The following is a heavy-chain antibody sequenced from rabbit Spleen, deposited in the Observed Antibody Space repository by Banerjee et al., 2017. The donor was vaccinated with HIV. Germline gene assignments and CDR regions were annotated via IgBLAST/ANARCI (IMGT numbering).Heavy chain of an antibody. Sequence: QSLVESGGDLVKPGASLTLTCTASGFSFSNAYYMCWVRQAPGKGLECIACIYGGSSGTTYYASWAKGRFTISKTSSTTVTLQMTSLTVADTATYFCARDVAKSTRYTDYLYLWGQGTLVTVS. V-gene: IGHV1S40*01. CDR2: IYGGSSGTT. J-gene: IGHJ3*01. D-gene: IGHD7-1*01. CDR3: ARDVAKSTRYTDYLYL. CDR1: GFSFSNAYY.